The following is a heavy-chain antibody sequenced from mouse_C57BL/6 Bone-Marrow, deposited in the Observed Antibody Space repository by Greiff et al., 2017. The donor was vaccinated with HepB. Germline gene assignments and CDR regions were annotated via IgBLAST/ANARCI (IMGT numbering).Heavy chain of an antibody. V-gene: IGHV5-6*01. J-gene: IGHJ4*01. D-gene: IGHD1-1*01. Sequence: EVQLQESGGDLVKPGGSLKLSCAASGFTFSSYGMSWVRQTPDKRLEWVATISSGGSYTYYPDSVKGRFTISRDNAKNTLYLQMSSLKSEDTAMYYCARGLPRYAMDYWGQGTSVTVSS. CDR3: ARGLPRYAMDY. CDR1: GFTFSSYG. CDR2: ISSGGSYT.